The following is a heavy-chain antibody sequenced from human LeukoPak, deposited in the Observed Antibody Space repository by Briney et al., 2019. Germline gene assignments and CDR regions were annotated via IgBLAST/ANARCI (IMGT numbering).Heavy chain of an antibody. CDR1: GVSVSSGPYY. CDR3: ARTDLTEDSEY. V-gene: IGHV4-61*01. J-gene: IGHJ4*02. CDR2: IYYSGST. Sequence: PSETLSLTCTVSGVSVSSGPYYWSWIRQPPGKGLEWIGYIYYSGSTNYNPSLKNRVTISADTSKNQFSLKLSSVTAADTAVYYCARTDLTEDSEYWGLGTLVTVSS. D-gene: IGHD1-14*01.